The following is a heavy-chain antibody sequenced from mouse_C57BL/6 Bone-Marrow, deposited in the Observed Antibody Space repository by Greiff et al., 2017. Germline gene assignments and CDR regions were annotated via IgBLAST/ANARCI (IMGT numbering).Heavy chain of an antibody. CDR1: GYTFTSYW. V-gene: IGHV1-69*01. CDR2: IDPADGNT. D-gene: IGHD1-1*01. CDR3: AGSYYGGRDWYFDV. Sequence: QVQLQQPGAELVMPGASVKLSCKASGYTFTSYWMHWVKQRPGQGLEWIGEIDPADGNTNYNDKFKGKATLTVDTSSSTAYMQLSSLTSEDSEVYDCAGSYYGGRDWYFDVWGTGTAVTVTS. J-gene: IGHJ1*03.